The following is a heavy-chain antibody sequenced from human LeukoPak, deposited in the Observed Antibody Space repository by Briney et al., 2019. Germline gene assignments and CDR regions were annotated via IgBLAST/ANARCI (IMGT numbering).Heavy chain of an antibody. J-gene: IGHJ4*02. CDR1: GFTFSSYG. D-gene: IGHD3-3*01. CDR2: IRYDGSNK. V-gene: IGHV3-30*02. CDR3: AKDRLVWSGYPGAFDY. Sequence: GGSLRLSCAASGFTFSSYGMHWVRQAPGKGLEWVAFIRYDGSNKYYADSVKGRFTISRDNSKNTLYLQMNSLRAEDTAVYYCAKDRLVWSGYPGAFDYWGQGTLVTVSS.